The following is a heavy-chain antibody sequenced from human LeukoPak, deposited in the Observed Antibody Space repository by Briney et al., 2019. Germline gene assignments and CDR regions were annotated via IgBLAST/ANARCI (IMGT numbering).Heavy chain of an antibody. CDR3: ARARGDSSPASRYFDY. V-gene: IGHV3-30-3*01. Sequence: PGGSLRLSCAASGFTFSDYYMHWVRQAPGKGLEWVALIATDGGGRYYADSVKGRFTISRDNSKNTLYVQMNSLRPEDTAIYYCARARGDSSPASRYFDYWGQGAPVTVSS. CDR2: IATDGGGR. J-gene: IGHJ4*02. CDR1: GFTFSDYY. D-gene: IGHD5-18*01.